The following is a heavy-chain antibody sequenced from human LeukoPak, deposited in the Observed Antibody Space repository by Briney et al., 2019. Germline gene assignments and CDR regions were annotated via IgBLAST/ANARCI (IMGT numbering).Heavy chain of an antibody. Sequence: SETLSLTCTVSGGSINNNYWSWIRQPPGKALEWIGYVYYNGNTNYNPSLKSRGTISVDTSKNHFSLKVRSVSAADTAVYYCARGGWSMDYWGQGTLVTVSS. D-gene: IGHD6-19*01. V-gene: IGHV4-59*01. J-gene: IGHJ4*02. CDR3: ARGGWSMDY. CDR1: GGSINNNY. CDR2: VYYNGNT.